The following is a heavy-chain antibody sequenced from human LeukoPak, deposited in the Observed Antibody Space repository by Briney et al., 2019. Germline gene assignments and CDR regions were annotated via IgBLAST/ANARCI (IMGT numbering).Heavy chain of an antibody. CDR2: INPNSGGT. Sequence: ASVKVSCKASGGTFSSYAISWVRQAPGQGLEWMGWINPNSGGTNYAQKFQGRVTMTRDTSISTAYMELSRLRSDDTAVYYCARGAVAGTPWGQGTLVTVSS. CDR3: ARGAVAGTP. CDR1: GGTFSSYA. D-gene: IGHD6-19*01. J-gene: IGHJ5*02. V-gene: IGHV1-2*02.